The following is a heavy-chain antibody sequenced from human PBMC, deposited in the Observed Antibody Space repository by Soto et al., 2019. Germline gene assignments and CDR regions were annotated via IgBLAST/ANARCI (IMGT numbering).Heavy chain of an antibody. J-gene: IGHJ6*02. CDR1: GYTFTSYD. V-gene: IGHV1-8*01. CDR2: MNPNSGNT. CDR3: ARRGVSSSCTFRYYYYGMDV. Sequence: QVQLVQSGAEVKKPGASVKVSCKASGYTFTSYDINWVRQATGQGLEWMGWMNPNSGNTDYAQKVQGRVTRTRNTSISTAYMELSRLRSEDTAVYYCARRGVSSSCTFRYYYYGMDVWGQGTTVTVSS. D-gene: IGHD6-6*01.